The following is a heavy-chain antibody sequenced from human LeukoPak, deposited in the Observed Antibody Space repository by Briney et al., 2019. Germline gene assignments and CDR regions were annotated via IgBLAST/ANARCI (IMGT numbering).Heavy chain of an antibody. CDR2: ISSSSSYI. V-gene: IGHV3-21*01. CDR1: GFTFSSYS. J-gene: IGHJ3*02. D-gene: IGHD4-17*01. Sequence: GGSPRLSCAASGFTFSSYSMNWVRQAPGKGLEWVSSISSSSSYIYYADSVKGRFTISRDNAKNSLYLQMNSLRAEDTAVYYCATVTDDYGDYSAFDIWGQGTMVTVSS. CDR3: ATVTDDYGDYSAFDI.